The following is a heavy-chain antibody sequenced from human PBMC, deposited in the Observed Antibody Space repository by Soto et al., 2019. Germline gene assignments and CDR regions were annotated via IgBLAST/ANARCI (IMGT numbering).Heavy chain of an antibody. CDR1: GFTFSSYA. J-gene: IGHJ4*02. Sequence: EVQLLESGGDLVQPGGSLRLSCAASGFTFSSYAMSWVRQAPGKGLEWVSTISGRGDDTYYTDSVKGRFTISRDTSMSTMYVHMNSLRAEDTAVYYCARAQPTYSSSYFDYWGQVTLVNFSS. CDR3: ARAQPTYSSSYFDY. V-gene: IGHV3-23*01. CDR2: ISGRGDDT. D-gene: IGHD3-22*01.